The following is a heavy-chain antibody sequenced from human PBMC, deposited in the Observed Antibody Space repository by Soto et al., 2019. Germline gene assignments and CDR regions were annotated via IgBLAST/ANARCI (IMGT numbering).Heavy chain of an antibody. J-gene: IGHJ6*03. CDR1: GYAFTSYG. CDR2: ISAYNGNT. Sequence: ASVKVSCKASGYAFTSYGISWVRQAPGQGLEWMGWISAYNGNTNYAQKLQGRVTMTTDTSTSTAYMELRSLRSDDTAVYYCARVPNYDFWSGYLTQPYYYYMDVWGKGTTVTAP. V-gene: IGHV1-18*01. D-gene: IGHD3-3*01. CDR3: ARVPNYDFWSGYLTQPYYYYMDV.